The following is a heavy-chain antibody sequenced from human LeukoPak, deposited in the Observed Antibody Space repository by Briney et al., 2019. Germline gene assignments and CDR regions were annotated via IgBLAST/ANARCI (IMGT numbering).Heavy chain of an antibody. J-gene: IGHJ4*02. CDR3: ARALSGYDSDYFDY. CDR2: IYYSGST. V-gene: IGHV4-59*01. Sequence: SETLSLTCPVSGGSISSYYWSWIRQPPGKGLEWIGYIYYSGSTNYNPSLKSRVTISVDTSKNQFSLKLSSVTAADTAVYYCARALSGYDSDYFDYWGQGTLVTVSS. CDR1: GGSISSYY. D-gene: IGHD5-12*01.